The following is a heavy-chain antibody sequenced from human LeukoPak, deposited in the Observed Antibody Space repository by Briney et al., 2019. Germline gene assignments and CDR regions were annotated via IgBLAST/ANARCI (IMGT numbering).Heavy chain of an antibody. CDR3: TRAYQLQEFDH. CDR2: VYFNGNT. V-gene: IGHV4-39*07. CDR1: GGSIRSSSYY. Sequence: SETLSLTCSVSGGSIRSSSYYWGWIRQPPGKGLEWIGSVYFNGNTYYNPSLKSRVTISGDTSKNQFSLKLSSVTAADTAVYYCTRAYQLQEFDHWGQGTLVTVSS. J-gene: IGHJ4*02. D-gene: IGHD2-2*01.